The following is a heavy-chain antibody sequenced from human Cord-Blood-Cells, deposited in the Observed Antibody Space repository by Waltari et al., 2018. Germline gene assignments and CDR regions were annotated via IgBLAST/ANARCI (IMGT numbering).Heavy chain of an antibody. D-gene: IGHD7-27*01. J-gene: IGHJ3*02. CDR1: GFTFSSYA. CDR3: AKDNPGEGDAFDI. V-gene: IGHV3-23*01. Sequence: EVQLLESGGGLVQPGGSLRLSCAASGFTFSSYAMSWVRQAPGKGLEWVSAISGGGGSTYYADSVKGRFTIARDNSKNTLYLQMNSRRAEDTAVYYCAKDNPGEGDAFDIWGQGTMVTVSS. CDR2: ISGGGGST.